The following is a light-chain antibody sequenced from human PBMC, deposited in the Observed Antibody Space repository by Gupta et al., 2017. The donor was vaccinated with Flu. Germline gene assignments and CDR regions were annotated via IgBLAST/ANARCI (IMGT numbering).Light chain of an antibody. CDR3: QQYKRYRLT. V-gene: IGKV1-5*03. Sequence: DIHMTPSPSTLSASVGDRVTITCRASQSISSWLAWYQQKPGKAPKLLSYKASSLESGVPSRFSGSGSGTEVTRTSSRLQPDEIATYDCQQYKRYRLTCGGGTKVEIK. J-gene: IGKJ4*01. CDR2: KAS. CDR1: QSISSW.